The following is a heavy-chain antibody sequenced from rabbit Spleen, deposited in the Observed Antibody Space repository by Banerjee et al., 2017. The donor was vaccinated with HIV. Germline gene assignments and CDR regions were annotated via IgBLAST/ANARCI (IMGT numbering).Heavy chain of an antibody. CDR3: AREMTTSGDQKSDL. CDR2: INTGSDNT. CDR1: GFSFSSSYW. D-gene: IGHD2-1*01. J-gene: IGHJ4*01. V-gene: IGHV1S40*01. Sequence: QSLEESGGDLVKPGASLTLTCTASGFSFSSSYWICWVRQAPGKGLEWIGCINTGSDNTGYANWAKGRFTGSKTSSTTVTLQMTSLTAADTATYFCAREMTTSGDQKSDLWGPGTLVTVS.